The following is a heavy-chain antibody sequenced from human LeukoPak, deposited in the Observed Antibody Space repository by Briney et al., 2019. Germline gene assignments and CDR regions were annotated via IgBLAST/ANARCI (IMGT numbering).Heavy chain of an antibody. D-gene: IGHD5/OR15-5a*01. CDR2: IYYNGRSGNT. V-gene: IGHV4-31*03. CDR3: ANSLPTVSTRNYFDY. Sequence: SETLSLTCSVSDDSISRRGYYWSGIRQRPGMGLEWMGYIYYNGRSGNTYYNLALKSRVTMSIDTGEKHFSLRLTSVTAADTAVYYCANSLPTVSTRNYFDYWGQGTLVIVSS. CDR1: DDSISRRGYY. J-gene: IGHJ4*02.